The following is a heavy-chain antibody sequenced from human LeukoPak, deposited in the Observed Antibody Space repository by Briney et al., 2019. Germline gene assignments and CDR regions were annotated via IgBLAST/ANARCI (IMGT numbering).Heavy chain of an antibody. CDR2: ISSSSSYI. J-gene: IGHJ4*02. V-gene: IGHV3-21*01. CDR1: GFTFSSYS. D-gene: IGHD1-1*01. CDR3: ARGTRTTGIYYFDY. Sequence: GGSLRLSCAAFGFTFSSYSMNWVRQAPGKGLEWVSSISSSSSYIYYADSVKGRFTISRDNAKNSLYLQMNSLRAEDTAVYYCARGTRTTGIYYFDYWGQGTLVTVSS.